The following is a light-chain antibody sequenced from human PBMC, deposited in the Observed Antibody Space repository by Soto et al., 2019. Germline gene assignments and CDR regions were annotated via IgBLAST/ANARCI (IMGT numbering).Light chain of an antibody. CDR1: QSIGIW. Sequence: IQMTQSHSTVSASVGDRVAISCQASQSIGIWLAWYQQKPGKAPRFLIYTASTLLGGVPSRFSGSGSGTEFTLTISSLQPDDFATYYCQQYSDYSWTFGQGTKVEIK. V-gene: IGKV1-5*03. CDR2: TAS. J-gene: IGKJ1*01. CDR3: QQYSDYSWT.